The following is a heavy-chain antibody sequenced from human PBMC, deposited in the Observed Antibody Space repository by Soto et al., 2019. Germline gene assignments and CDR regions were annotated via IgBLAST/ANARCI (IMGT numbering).Heavy chain of an antibody. J-gene: IGHJ6*03. CDR1: GGTFSSYT. CDR3: ARDQYNWNYYYYMDV. V-gene: IGHV1-69*04. Sequence: ASVKVSCTASGGTFSSYTISWVRQAPGQGLEWMGRIIPILGIANYAQKFQGRVTITADKSTSTAYMELSSLRSEDTAVYYCARDQYNWNYYYYMDVWGKGTTVTVSS. D-gene: IGHD1-20*01. CDR2: IIPILGIA.